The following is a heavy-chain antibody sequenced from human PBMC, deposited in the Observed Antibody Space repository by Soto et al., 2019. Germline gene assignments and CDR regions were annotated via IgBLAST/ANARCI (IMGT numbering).Heavy chain of an antibody. D-gene: IGHD1-20*01. CDR3: ARITVGGYYFDY. J-gene: IGHJ4*02. CDR1: GYTFTSYG. CDR2: ISAYNGNT. V-gene: IGHV1-18*01. Sequence: ASVTVSCMASGYTFTSYGISWVRQAPGQGLEWMGWISAYNGNTNYAQKLQGRVTMTTDTSTSTAYMQLRSLRSDDTAVYYCARITVGGYYFDYWGQGTLVTVSS.